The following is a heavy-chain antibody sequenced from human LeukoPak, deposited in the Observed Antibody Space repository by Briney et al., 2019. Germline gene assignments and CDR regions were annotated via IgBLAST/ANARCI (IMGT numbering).Heavy chain of an antibody. J-gene: IGHJ4*02. CDR3: ARDPGYSYGYHVDY. V-gene: IGHV3-30*02. CDR1: KFTFGNYG. Sequence: PGGSLRLSCVATKFTFGNYGMHWVRQTPGKGLEWVAFIRYDGNKKDYADSVKGRFTISRDNAKNSLYLQMNSLRAEDTAVYHCARDPGYSYGYHVDYWAREPWSPSPQ. CDR2: IRYDGNKK. D-gene: IGHD5-18*01.